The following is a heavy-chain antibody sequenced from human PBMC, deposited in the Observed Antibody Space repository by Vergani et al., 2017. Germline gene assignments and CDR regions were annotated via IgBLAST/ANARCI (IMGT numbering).Heavy chain of an antibody. V-gene: IGHV2-26*01. J-gene: IGHJ1*01. CDR1: GFSLSNARMG. Sequence: QVTLKESGPVLVKPTETLTLTCTVSGFSLSNARMGVSWIRQPPGKALEWLAHIFSNDEKSYSTSLKSRLTISKDTSKSQVVLTMTNMEPVDTATYYWARPYYYGSGVSGFKHWGQGTLVTVSS. CDR2: IFSNDEK. D-gene: IGHD3-10*01. CDR3: ARPYYYGSGVSGFKH.